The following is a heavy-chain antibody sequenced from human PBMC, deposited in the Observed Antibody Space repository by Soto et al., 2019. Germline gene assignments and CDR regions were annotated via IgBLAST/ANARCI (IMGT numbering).Heavy chain of an antibody. Sequence: ASVNVSCKASGGTFSSYAISWVRQAPGQGLEWMGGIIPIFGTANYAQKFQGRVTITADKSTSTAYMELSSLRSEDTAVYYCARVSSSSSEVHYYYGMDVWGQGTTVTVSS. CDR3: ARVSSSSSEVHYYYGMDV. V-gene: IGHV1-69*06. D-gene: IGHD6-6*01. CDR2: IIPIFGTA. J-gene: IGHJ6*02. CDR1: GGTFSSYA.